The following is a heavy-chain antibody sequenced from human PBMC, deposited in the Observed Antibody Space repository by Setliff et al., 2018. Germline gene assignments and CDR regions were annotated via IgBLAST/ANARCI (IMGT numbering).Heavy chain of an antibody. Sequence: GGSLRLSCAASGITFRTYSWNWVRQAPGKGLIWVSRISRDGSETSYADSVKGRFTVSRDNAKNSLYLQMTSLRAEETAVYYCARESVAATYNWFDTWGQGNLVTVSS. CDR3: ARESVAATYNWFDT. D-gene: IGHD2-15*01. V-gene: IGHV3-74*01. J-gene: IGHJ5*02. CDR2: ISRDGSET. CDR1: GITFRTYS.